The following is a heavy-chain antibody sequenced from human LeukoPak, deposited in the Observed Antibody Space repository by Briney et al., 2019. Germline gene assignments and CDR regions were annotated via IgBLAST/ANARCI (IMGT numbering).Heavy chain of an antibody. CDR1: GFTFSSYA. V-gene: IGHV3-23*01. CDR3: AKEPAYCGGDCYSLIDY. CDR2: ISNRGGST. D-gene: IGHD2-21*02. J-gene: IGHJ4*02. Sequence: PGGSLRLSCAASGFTFSSYAMSWVRQAPRKGLEWVSTISNRGGSTYYADSVKGRFTISRDNSKNTLYLQMNSLRAEDTAVYYCAKEPAYCGGDCYSLIDYWGQGTLVTVSS.